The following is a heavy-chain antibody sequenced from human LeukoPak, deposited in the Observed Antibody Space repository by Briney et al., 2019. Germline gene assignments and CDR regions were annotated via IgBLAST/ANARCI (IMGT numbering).Heavy chain of an antibody. CDR1: GYTFTSYA. CDR3: ASLRYSGYDDRRNNWFDP. J-gene: IGHJ5*02. V-gene: IGHV1-3*01. D-gene: IGHD5-12*01. Sequence: GASVKVSCKASGYTFTSYAMHWVRQAPGQRLEWMGWINAGNGNKKYSQKFQGRVTITRDKSASTAYMELSRLRSEDTAVYYCASLRYSGYDDRRNNWFDPWGQGTLVTVSS. CDR2: INAGNGNK.